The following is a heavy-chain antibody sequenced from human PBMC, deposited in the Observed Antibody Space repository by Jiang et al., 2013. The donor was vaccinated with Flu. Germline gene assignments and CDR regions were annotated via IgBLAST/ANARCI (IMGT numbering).Heavy chain of an antibody. CDR1: GGTFSSYA. V-gene: IGHV1-69*04. CDR3: ARERATRSYYMDV. CDR2: IIPILGIA. J-gene: IGHJ6*03. Sequence: SGAEVKKPGSSVKVSCKASGGTFSSYAISWVRQAPGQGLEWMGRIIPILGIANYAQKFQGRVTITADKSTSTAYMELSSLRSEDTAVYYCARERATRSYYMDVWGKGTTVTVSS. D-gene: IGHD1-26*01.